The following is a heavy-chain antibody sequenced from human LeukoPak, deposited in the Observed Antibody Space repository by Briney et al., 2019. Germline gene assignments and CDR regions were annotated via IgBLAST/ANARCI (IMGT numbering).Heavy chain of an antibody. CDR2: ISSSGSTI. J-gene: IGHJ4*02. D-gene: IGHD7-27*01. CDR3: ARDYTGGWNDY. CDR1: GFTFSSFA. V-gene: IGHV3-48*03. Sequence: GGSLRLSCAASGFTFSSFAMHWVRQAPGKGREWVSYISSSGSTIYYADSVKGRFTISRDNAKNSLYLQMNSLRAEDTAVYYCARDYTGGWNDYWGQGTLVTVSS.